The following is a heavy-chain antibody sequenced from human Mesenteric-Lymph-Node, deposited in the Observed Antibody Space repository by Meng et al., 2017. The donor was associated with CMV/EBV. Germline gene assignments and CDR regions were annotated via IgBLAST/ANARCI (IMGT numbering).Heavy chain of an antibody. CDR1: GFTFSSYS. Sequence: GGSLRLSCAASGFTFSSYSMNWVRQAPGKGLEWVSGISWNSGRIGYADSVKGRFTISRDNAKNSLYLQMNSLRAEDTAFYYCAKDMSGGYSSSSTSRGFDYWGQGTLVTVSS. V-gene: IGHV3-9*01. CDR3: AKDMSGGYSSSSTSRGFDY. CDR2: ISWNSGRI. J-gene: IGHJ4*02. D-gene: IGHD6-6*01.